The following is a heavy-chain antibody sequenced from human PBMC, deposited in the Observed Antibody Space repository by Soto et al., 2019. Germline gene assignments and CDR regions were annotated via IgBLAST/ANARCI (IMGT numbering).Heavy chain of an antibody. V-gene: IGHV1-46*01. CDR3: ARSTGAYAFYI. CDR2: INPTGGST. D-gene: IGHD1-1*01. Sequence: QEQLVQSGAEVKKPGASVKVSCKASGYAFTLYSIHWVRQAPGQGLEWMGMINPTGGSTSYSPKFQGSVTMTTDTSTTTVHMELSSLKSEDTAVFYCARSTGAYAFYIWGQGTMVTVSS. CDR1: GYAFTLYS. J-gene: IGHJ3*02.